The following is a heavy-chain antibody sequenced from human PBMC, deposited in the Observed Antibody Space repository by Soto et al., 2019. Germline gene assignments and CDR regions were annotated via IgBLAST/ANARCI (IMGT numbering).Heavy chain of an antibody. V-gene: IGHV1-2*02. D-gene: IGHD3-3*01. CDR3: ARGGGVGVAGSAAFDM. Sequence: QLHLVQSGAVVKKPGASVTVSCSASGYPVTAYYMHWVRQAPGRGLEWMGGINPATGAAKYTQTFRARGTMPRDTSTSTVFMDPGGLTSEDTAVFYVARGGGVGVAGSAAFDMWGQGTLVTVSS. CDR1: GYPVTAYY. J-gene: IGHJ3*02. CDR2: INPATGAA.